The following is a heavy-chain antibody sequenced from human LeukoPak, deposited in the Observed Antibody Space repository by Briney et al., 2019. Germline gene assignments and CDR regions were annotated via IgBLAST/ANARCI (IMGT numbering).Heavy chain of an antibody. J-gene: IGHJ4*02. Sequence: ASVKVSFKATGYTFTSYGISWVRQAPGQGLEWMVRIRAYNGNTDYSQNFQGRVILTTDISTNTAYMELRSLRSDDTAVYYCARGPWYDCWGQGTLVTVSS. CDR1: GYTFTSYG. V-gene: IGHV1-18*01. CDR2: IRAYNGNT. CDR3: ARGPWYDC. D-gene: IGHD6-13*01.